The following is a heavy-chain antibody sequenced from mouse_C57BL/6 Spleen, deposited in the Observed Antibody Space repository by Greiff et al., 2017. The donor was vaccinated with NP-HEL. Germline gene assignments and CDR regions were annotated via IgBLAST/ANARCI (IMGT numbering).Heavy chain of an antibody. D-gene: IGHD1-1*01. CDR3: AREATVFDY. CDR2: INPGSGGT. J-gene: IGHJ2*01. Sequence: KLQQSGAELVRPGTSVKVSCKASGYAFTNYLIEWVKQRPGQGLEWIGVINPGSGGTNYNEKFKGKATLTADKSSSTAYMQLSSLTSEDSAVYFCAREATVFDYWGQGTTLTVSS. V-gene: IGHV1-54*01. CDR1: GYAFTNYL.